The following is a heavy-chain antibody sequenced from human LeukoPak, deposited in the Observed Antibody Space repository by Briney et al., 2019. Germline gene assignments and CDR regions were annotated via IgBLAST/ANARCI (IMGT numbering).Heavy chain of an antibody. CDR1: GGPFSSYA. CDR3: ARRVTSSSGSFDY. V-gene: IGHV1-69*06. D-gene: IGHD3-22*01. J-gene: IGHJ4*02. Sequence: SVKVSCKASGGPFSSYAISWVRQAPGQGLEWMGGIIPIFGTANYAQKFQGRVTITADKSTSTAYMELSSLRSEDTAVYYCARRVTSSSGSFDYWGQGTLVTVSS. CDR2: IIPIFGTA.